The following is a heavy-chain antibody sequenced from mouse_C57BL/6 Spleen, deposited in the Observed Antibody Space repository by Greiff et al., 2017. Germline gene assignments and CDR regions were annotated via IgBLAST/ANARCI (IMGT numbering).Heavy chain of an antibody. Sequence: VQLQQSGPELVKPGASVKIPCKASGYTFTDYNMDWVKQSHGKSLEWIGDINPNNGGTIYNQKFKGKATLTVDKSSRTAYMELRSLTSEDTAVDYCSYGNYAAWFAYWGQGTLVTVSA. CDR2: INPNNGGT. J-gene: IGHJ3*01. V-gene: IGHV1-18*01. CDR3: SYGNYAAWFAY. CDR1: GYTFTDYN. D-gene: IGHD2-1*01.